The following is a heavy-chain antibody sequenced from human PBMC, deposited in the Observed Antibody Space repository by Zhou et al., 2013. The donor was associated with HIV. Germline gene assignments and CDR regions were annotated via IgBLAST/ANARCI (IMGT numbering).Heavy chain of an antibody. J-gene: IGHJ4*03. V-gene: IGHV1-18*01. CDR3: AQEGVMYSGALYFSVGA. CDR1: GYTLTGFG. CDR2: ISSYRGHT. Sequence: QVQLVQSGAEVKRPGASVKVSCKASGYTLTGFGVSWVRQAPGQGLEWMGWISSYRGHTNYAQKLQGRVSVTTDTSTNTAYMELRSLRSDDTAVYYCAQEGVMYSGALYFSVGAWGQGTVVTVSS. D-gene: IGHD1-26*01.